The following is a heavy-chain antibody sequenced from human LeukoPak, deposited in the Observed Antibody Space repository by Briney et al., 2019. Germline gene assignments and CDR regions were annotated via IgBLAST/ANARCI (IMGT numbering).Heavy chain of an antibody. CDR3: ARVLRFLEWSLRGHNWFDP. Sequence: SETLSLTCTVSGGSISSSSYYWGWIRQPPGKGLEWIGSIYYSGSTYYNPSLKSRVTISVDTSKNQFSLKLSSVTAADTAVYYCARVLRFLEWSLRGHNWFDPWGQGTLVTVSS. CDR1: GGSISSSSYY. CDR2: IYYSGST. D-gene: IGHD3-3*01. V-gene: IGHV4-39*07. J-gene: IGHJ5*02.